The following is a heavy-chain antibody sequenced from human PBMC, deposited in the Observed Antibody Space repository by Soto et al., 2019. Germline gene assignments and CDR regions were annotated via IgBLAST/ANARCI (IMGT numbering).Heavy chain of an antibody. J-gene: IGHJ6*02. CDR3: ARDHSTHSGYYYYYGMDV. CDR2: ISYDGSNK. D-gene: IGHD6-13*01. CDR1: GFTFSSYG. Sequence: GGSLRLSCVASGFTFSSYGMHWVRQAPGKGLEWVAVISYDGSNKFYADSVKGRFTISRDNSKNTLYLQMNSLRAEDTAVYYCARDHSTHSGYYYYYGMDVWGQGTTVTVSS. V-gene: IGHV3-30*03.